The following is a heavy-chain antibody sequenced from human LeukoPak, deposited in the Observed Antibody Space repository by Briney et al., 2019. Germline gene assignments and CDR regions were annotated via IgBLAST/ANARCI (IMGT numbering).Heavy chain of an antibody. CDR2: IIWNGGSI. V-gene: IGHV3-9*01. D-gene: IGHD6-6*01. Sequence: GRSLRLSCAASGFTFDDYVMHWVRLAPGKGLEWVSGIIWNGGSIGYADPVKGRFTISRDNAKNSLYLQMNSLRAEDTALYYCARSASSYYYMDVWGKGTTVTVSS. CDR3: ARSASSYYYMDV. J-gene: IGHJ6*03. CDR1: GFTFDDYV.